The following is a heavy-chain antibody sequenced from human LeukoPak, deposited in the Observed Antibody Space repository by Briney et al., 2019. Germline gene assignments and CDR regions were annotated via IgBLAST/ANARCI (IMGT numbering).Heavy chain of an antibody. CDR1: GYSFMDYW. CDR3: ARYGIQGCNTNCYRSFYYYGMDV. CDR2: IFPHDSIP. D-gene: IGHD2-2*02. V-gene: IGHV5-51*01. Sequence: GESLKISCKGSGYSFMDYWIGWVRQMPGKGPEWMGFIFPHDSIPMYSPSFQGQVTISVDKSISTAYVQWSSLKASDTAIYYCARYGIQGCNTNCYRSFYYYGMDVWGQGTTVTVSS. J-gene: IGHJ6*02.